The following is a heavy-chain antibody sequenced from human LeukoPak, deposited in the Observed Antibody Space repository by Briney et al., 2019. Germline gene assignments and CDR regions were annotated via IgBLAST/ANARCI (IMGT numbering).Heavy chain of an antibody. CDR1: GFTFASYS. CDR2: ISGDSTYI. D-gene: IGHD1-1*01. J-gene: IGHJ4*02. V-gene: IGHV3-21*01. CDR3: ARVSGRLERQSDLDY. Sequence: GGSLRLSCADSGFTFASYSMNWVRQATGKGLEWVSSISGDSTYIYNAGSVKGRFTISRDNAQASLYLQMISLRADDTAVYYCARVSGRLERQSDLDYWGQGTLVIVSS.